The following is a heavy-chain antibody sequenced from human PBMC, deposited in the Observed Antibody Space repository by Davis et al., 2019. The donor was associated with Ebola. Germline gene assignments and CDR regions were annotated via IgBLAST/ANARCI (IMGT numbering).Heavy chain of an antibody. CDR2: IYTGDSDT. J-gene: IGHJ4*02. D-gene: IGHD6-13*01. CDR1: GYSLTNYW. V-gene: IGHV5-51*01. CDR3: ARLCEDRQLESEIDY. Sequence: GESLKISCKGSGYSLTNYWIGWVRQMPGKGLEGMGIIYTGDSDTRYSPYFRGQVTIPADKSISPAYLQWSSLKASDTAIYYCARLCEDRQLESEIDYWGQGTLVTVSS.